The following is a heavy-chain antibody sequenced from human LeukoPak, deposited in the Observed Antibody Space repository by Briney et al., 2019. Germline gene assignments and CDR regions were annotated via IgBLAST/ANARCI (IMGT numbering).Heavy chain of an antibody. Sequence: SETLTLACDVSGVSINTCCYYWTWIRQPPGKGLEWIGYKYYSGSTRYNSSLRSRLTISLDTSKNQFSLRLTSVPAADTAVYYCARGRSYGFDFDSWGPGTAVNVSS. V-gene: IGHV4-61*01. D-gene: IGHD5-18*01. CDR1: GVSINTCCYY. CDR3: ARGRSYGFDFDS. J-gene: IGHJ4*02. CDR2: KYYSGST.